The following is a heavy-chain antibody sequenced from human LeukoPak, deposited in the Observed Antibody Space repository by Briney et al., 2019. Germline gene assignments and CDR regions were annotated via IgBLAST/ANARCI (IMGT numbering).Heavy chain of an antibody. CDR2: INWNGGST. Sequence: PGGSLRLSCAASGFTFDDYGMSWVRQAPGQGLEWVSGINWNGGSTGYADSVKGRFTISRDNAKNSLYLQMNSLRAEDTALYYCARVDTAMVNFGGYYYYMDVWGKGTTVTVSS. CDR1: GFTFDDYG. V-gene: IGHV3-20*04. CDR3: ARVDTAMVNFGGYYYYMDV. D-gene: IGHD5-18*01. J-gene: IGHJ6*03.